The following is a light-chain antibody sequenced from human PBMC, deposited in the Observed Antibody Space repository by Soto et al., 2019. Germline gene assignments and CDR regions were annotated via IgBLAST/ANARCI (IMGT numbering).Light chain of an antibody. V-gene: IGLV1-40*01. Sequence: QSVLTQAPSVSGAPGQRVTISCTGSSSNIGAGYDVHWYQQLPGTAPKLLIFGNSNRPSGVPDRFSGSKSGTSASLAITGLQAEDEADYYCQSYDSTFYVFGTGTKVTVL. CDR2: GNS. CDR3: QSYDSTFYV. J-gene: IGLJ1*01. CDR1: SSNIGAGYD.